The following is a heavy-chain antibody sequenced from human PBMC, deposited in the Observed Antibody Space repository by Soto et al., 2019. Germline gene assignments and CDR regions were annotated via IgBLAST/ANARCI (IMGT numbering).Heavy chain of an antibody. Sequence: QVQLVESGGGVVQPGRSLRLSCAASGFTFSSYDMHWVRQAPGKGLEWVAVISYDGSNKYYADSVKGRFTISKDNSKNTLFLQMNSLRAEDTAVYYCAKARGVTMVRGVIISTPLDYWGQGTLVTVSS. J-gene: IGHJ4*02. CDR2: ISYDGSNK. V-gene: IGHV3-30*18. CDR1: GFTFSSYD. D-gene: IGHD3-10*01. CDR3: AKARGVTMVRGVIISTPLDY.